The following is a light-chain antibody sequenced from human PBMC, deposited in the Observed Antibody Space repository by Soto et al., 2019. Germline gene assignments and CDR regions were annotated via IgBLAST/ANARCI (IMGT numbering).Light chain of an antibody. V-gene: IGLV4-69*01. CDR2: LNSDGSH. CDR3: QTWCTGTVV. CDR1: SGHSSYA. J-gene: IGLJ2*01. Sequence: QPVLTQSPSASASLGASVKLTCTLSSGHSSYAIAWHQQQPEKGPRYLMKLNSDGSHSKGDGIPDRFSGSSSGAERYLTISSLQSEDEADYYCQTWCTGTVVFGGVTKLTVL.